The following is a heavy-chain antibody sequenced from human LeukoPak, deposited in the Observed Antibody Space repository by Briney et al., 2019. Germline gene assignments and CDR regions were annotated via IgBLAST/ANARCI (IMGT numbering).Heavy chain of an antibody. D-gene: IGHD1-1*01. J-gene: IGHJ4*02. Sequence: SETLSLTCTVSGGSISSYYWSWIRQHPGKGLEWIGYIYYSGSTYYNPSLKSRVTISVDTSKNQFSLKLSSVTAADTAVYYCARSLGTLAKPQDYFDYWGQGTLVTVSS. V-gene: IGHV4-59*06. CDR3: ARSLGTLAKPQDYFDY. CDR2: IYYSGST. CDR1: GGSISSYY.